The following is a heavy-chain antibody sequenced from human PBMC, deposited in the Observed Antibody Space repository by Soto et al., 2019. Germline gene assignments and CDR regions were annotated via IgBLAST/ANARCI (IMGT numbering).Heavy chain of an antibody. D-gene: IGHD3-22*01. V-gene: IGHV1-69*01. CDR2: IIPIFGTA. J-gene: IGHJ4*02. CDR3: ARGAHYYDSSGYYPYYFDY. Sequence: QVQLVQSGAEVKKPGSSVKVSCKASGGTFSSYAISWVRQAPGQGLEWMGGIIPIFGTANYAQKFQGRVTLPADESTSTAYMELSSLRSEDMAVYYCARGAHYYDSSGYYPYYFDYWGQGTLVTVSS. CDR1: GGTFSSYA.